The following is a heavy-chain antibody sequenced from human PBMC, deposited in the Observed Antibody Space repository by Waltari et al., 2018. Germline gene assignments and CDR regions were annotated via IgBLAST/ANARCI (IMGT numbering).Heavy chain of an antibody. Sequence: EVQLVESGGVVVQPGGSLRLSCAASGFTFDDYAMHWVRQAPGKGLEWVSLISWDGGSTYYADSVKGRFTISRDNSKNSLYLQMNSLRAEDTALYYCAKGGFGGSSWYLDYWGQGTLVTVSS. CDR2: ISWDGGST. CDR1: GFTFDDYA. D-gene: IGHD6-13*01. J-gene: IGHJ4*02. CDR3: AKGGFGGSSWYLDY. V-gene: IGHV3-43D*04.